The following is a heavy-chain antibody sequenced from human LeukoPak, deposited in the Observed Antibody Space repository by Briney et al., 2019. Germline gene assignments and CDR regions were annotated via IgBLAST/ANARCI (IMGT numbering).Heavy chain of an antibody. CDR1: GYTFTNYD. CDR3: ARAWVISRLGDAFDI. J-gene: IGHJ3*02. Sequence: ASVKVSCKASGYTFTNYDINWVRQATGQGLEWMGWMNPNSGNTGYAQKFQGRVTITRNTSISTAYMELSSLRSEDTAVYYCARAWVISRLGDAFDIWGQGTMVTVSS. CDR2: MNPNSGNT. V-gene: IGHV1-8*03. D-gene: IGHD7-27*01.